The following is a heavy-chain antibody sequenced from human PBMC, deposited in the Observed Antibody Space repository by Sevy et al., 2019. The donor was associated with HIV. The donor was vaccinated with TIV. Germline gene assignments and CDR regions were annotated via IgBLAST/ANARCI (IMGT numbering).Heavy chain of an antibody. CDR2: TSGSGGST. Sequence: GGSLRLSCVASGFSGFTFSSQAMSWVRQAPGKGLEWVSGTSGSGGSTYYADSVKGRFTISRDNSKNTLYLQMNSLRAEDTAVYSCAKDGESYVWGSHYDYWGQGTLVTVSS. V-gene: IGHV3-23*01. D-gene: IGHD3-16*01. CDR3: AKDGESYVWGSHYDY. CDR1: GFSGFTFSSQA. J-gene: IGHJ4*02.